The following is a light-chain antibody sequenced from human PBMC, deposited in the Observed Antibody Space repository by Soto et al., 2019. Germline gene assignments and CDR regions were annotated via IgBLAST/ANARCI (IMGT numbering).Light chain of an antibody. CDR1: YSDIGGYKH. Sequence: QSSLTQPASVSASPGQSMTISCIGTYSDIGGYKHVSWYQQRPGKAPKLIIYDASSRPSGISNRFSASTSASTASLTISGLPAADEPDYSCSSYTSSTSLLIFGGGSKVTVL. CDR2: DAS. CDR3: SSYTSSTSLLI. J-gene: IGLJ1*01. V-gene: IGLV2-14*03.